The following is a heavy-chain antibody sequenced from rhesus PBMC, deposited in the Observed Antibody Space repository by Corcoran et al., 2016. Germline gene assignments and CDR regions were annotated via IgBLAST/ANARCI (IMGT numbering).Heavy chain of an antibody. CDR1: GGSISRNY. D-gene: IGHD1-7*02. CDR3: ARDHRNWNDYYFDY. J-gene: IGHJ4*01. V-gene: IGHV4-173*01. Sequence: QVQLQESGPGLVKPSETLSLTCAVSGGSISRNYWSWIRQPPGKGLEWIGRISGRCGRTDSNPSLKRRVTVSTDASKNQFSLKLSSVTAADTAVYYCARDHRNWNDYYFDYWGQGVLVTVSS. CDR2: ISGRCGRT.